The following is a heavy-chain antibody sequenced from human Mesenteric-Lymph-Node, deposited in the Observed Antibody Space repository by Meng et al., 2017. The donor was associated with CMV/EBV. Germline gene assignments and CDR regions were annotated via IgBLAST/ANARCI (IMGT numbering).Heavy chain of an antibody. CDR3: ARISGSSSPFDY. J-gene: IGHJ4*02. Sequence: GGSLRLSCAASGFTFSSYEMNWVRQAPGKGLEWVSYISSSGSTIYYADSVKGRFTISKDTSKNQVVLTMTNMDPVDTATYYCARISGSSSPFDYWGQGTPVTVSS. CDR2: ISSSGSTI. V-gene: IGHV3-48*03. D-gene: IGHD6-6*01. CDR1: GFTFSSYE.